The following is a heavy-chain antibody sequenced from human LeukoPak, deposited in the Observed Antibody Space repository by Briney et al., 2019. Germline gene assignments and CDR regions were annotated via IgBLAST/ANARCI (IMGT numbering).Heavy chain of an antibody. Sequence: GGSLRLSCAASGFTFSSYAMGWVRQAPGKGLEWVSAITISGGNTYYADSVRGRFTISRDNSKNTLYLQMNSLRAEDTAVYYCARDMYYYDSSGFDYWGQGTLVTVSS. CDR2: ITISGGNT. D-gene: IGHD3-22*01. CDR1: GFTFSSYA. CDR3: ARDMYYYDSSGFDY. V-gene: IGHV3-23*01. J-gene: IGHJ4*02.